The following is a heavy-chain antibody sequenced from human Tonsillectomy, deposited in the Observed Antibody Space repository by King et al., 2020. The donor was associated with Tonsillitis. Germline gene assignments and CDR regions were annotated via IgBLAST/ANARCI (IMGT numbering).Heavy chain of an antibody. V-gene: IGHV3-43*01. CDR3: AKDWRQYSSAWSGGFDP. J-gene: IGHJ5*02. CDR2: ITWDGGST. CDR1: GFTFDDYT. Sequence: VQLVESGGVVVQPGGSLRLSCAASGFTFDDYTMHWVRQAPGKGLEWVSLITWDGGSTYYADSVKGRFTISRESRKNSLYLQMNSLRTDDTALYYCAKDWRQYSSAWSGGFDPWGQGTLVTVSS. D-gene: IGHD6-19*01.